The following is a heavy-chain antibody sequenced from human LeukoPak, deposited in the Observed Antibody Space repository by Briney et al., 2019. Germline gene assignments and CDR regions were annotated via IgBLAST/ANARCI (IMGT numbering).Heavy chain of an antibody. CDR1: GYTFTSYD. CDR2: MNPNSGNT. D-gene: IGHD6-13*01. Sequence: ASVKVSCKASGYTFTSYDINWVRQATGQGLEWMGWMNPNSGNTGYAQKFQGRVTMTRNTSISTAYMKLSSLRSEDTAVYYCARGGIAAAAGLFDYWGQGTLVTVSS. V-gene: IGHV1-8*01. J-gene: IGHJ4*02. CDR3: ARGGIAAAAGLFDY.